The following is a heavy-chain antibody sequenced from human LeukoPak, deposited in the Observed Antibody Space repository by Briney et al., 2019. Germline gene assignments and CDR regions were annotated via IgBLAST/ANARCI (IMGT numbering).Heavy chain of an antibody. CDR3: ARTSTVVTNDAFDI. J-gene: IGHJ3*02. V-gene: IGHV3-48*04. Sequence: SGGSLRLSCAASGFTFSSYAMSWVRQAPGKGLEWVSYISSSSSTIYYADSVKGRFTISRDNAKNSLYLQMNSLRAEDTAVYYCARTSTVVTNDAFDIWGQGTMVTVSS. CDR2: ISSSSSTI. CDR1: GFTFSSYA. D-gene: IGHD4-23*01.